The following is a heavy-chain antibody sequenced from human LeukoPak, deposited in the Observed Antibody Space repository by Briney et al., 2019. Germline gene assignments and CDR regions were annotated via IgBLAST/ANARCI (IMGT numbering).Heavy chain of an antibody. D-gene: IGHD3-22*01. CDR3: ARGSTMIVVVTHRGYYFDY. J-gene: IGHJ4*02. CDR1: GYTFTGYY. CDR2: INPNSGGT. Sequence: ASVKVSCKASGYTFTGYYMHWVRQAPGQGLEWMGWINPNSGGTNYAQKFQGGVTMTRDTSISTAYMELSRLRSDDTAVYYCARGSTMIVVVTHRGYYFDYWGQGTLVTVSS. V-gene: IGHV1-2*02.